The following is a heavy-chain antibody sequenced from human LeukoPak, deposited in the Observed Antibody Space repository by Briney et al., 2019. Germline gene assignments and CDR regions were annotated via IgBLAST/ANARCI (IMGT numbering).Heavy chain of an antibody. D-gene: IGHD3-22*01. CDR3: ARGRDGTGYSLDWFDS. Sequence: SETLSLTCTVSGGSISSYNWSWIRQPAGKGLEWIGRIYTSGSTNYNPSLKSRVTISVDKSKNQFSLKLSSVTAADTAVYYCARGRDGTGYSLDWFDSWGQGTLVTVSS. V-gene: IGHV4-4*07. CDR2: IYTSGST. CDR1: GGSISSYN. J-gene: IGHJ5*01.